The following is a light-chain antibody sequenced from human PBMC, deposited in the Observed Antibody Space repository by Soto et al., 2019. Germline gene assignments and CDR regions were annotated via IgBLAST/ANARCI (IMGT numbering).Light chain of an antibody. J-gene: IGLJ3*02. Sequence: QSVLTQPPSVSGTPGQSVTISCSGTSSNIGSNYVNWYQQLPGTAPKLLIHSNGQRPSGVPDRFSGSKSGTSVSLAISGLQSHDEADYYCATWDDSLDAGVFGGGTKVTVL. V-gene: IGLV1-44*01. CDR2: SNG. CDR3: ATWDDSLDAGV. CDR1: SSNIGSNY.